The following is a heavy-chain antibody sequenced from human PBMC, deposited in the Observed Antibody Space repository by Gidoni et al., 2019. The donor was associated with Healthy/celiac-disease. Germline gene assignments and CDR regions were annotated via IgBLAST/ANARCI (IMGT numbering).Heavy chain of an antibody. D-gene: IGHD3-3*01. J-gene: IGHJ6*02. CDR1: GFTFSSYW. V-gene: IGHV3-7*01. CDR2: IKQDGREK. Sequence: EVQLVESGGGLVQPGGSLRLSCAASGFTFSSYWMSWVRQAPGKGLEWGATIKQDGREKYYSDSVKGRFTSSIDNPKNSLYLQMNSLRAEDTAVYYCAREGVGGYYDFWRYYYYYGMDVWGQGTTVTVSS. CDR3: AREGVGGYYDFWRYYYYYGMDV.